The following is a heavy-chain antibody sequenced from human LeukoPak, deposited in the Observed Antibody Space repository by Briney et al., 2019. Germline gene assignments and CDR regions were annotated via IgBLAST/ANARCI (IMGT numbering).Heavy chain of an antibody. J-gene: IGHJ4*02. Sequence: SETLSLTCTVSGGALSSYYWSWIRQPAGKGLEWIGLTYTSGRTNYNPSLKTRVTMSVDTSKIQFSLKLSSVPAADTAVYYCARVSYYYGSGSYLVDYWGQGTLVTVSS. V-gene: IGHV4-4*07. CDR3: ARVSYYYGSGSYLVDY. CDR2: TYTSGRT. CDR1: GGALSSYY. D-gene: IGHD3-10*01.